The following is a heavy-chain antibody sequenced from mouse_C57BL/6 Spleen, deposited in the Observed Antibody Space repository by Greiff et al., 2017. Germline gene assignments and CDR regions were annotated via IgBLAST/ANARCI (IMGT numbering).Heavy chain of an antibody. D-gene: IGHD2-4*01. Sequence: LQQSGAELVRPGSSVKLSCKASYFAFMASAMHWVKQRPGHGLEWIGSFTMYSDATEYSENVKGKATLTANTSSSAAYMELSSLTSEYSAVYYCARARDYAECAYWGQGTLVTVSA. V-gene: IGHV1-49*01. J-gene: IGHJ3*01. CDR2: FTMYSDAT. CDR1: YFAFMASA. CDR3: ARARDYAECAY.